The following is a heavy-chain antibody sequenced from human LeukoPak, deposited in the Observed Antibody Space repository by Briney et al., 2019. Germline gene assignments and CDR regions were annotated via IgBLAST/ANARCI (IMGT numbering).Heavy chain of an antibody. J-gene: IGHJ4*02. Sequence: GGSLRLSCAASGFTFSSYAMHWVRQAPGKGLEWVAVISYDGSNKYYADSVKGRFTISRDNSKNTLYLQMNSLRAEDTAVYYCARDFAGAEYVDKARTFDYWGQGTLVTVSS. CDR3: ARDFAGAEYVDKARTFDY. V-gene: IGHV3-30-3*01. D-gene: IGHD5-18*01. CDR1: GFTFSSYA. CDR2: ISYDGSNK.